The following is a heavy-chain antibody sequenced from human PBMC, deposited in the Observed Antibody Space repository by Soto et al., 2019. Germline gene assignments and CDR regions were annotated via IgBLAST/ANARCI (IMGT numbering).Heavy chain of an antibody. V-gene: IGHV4-30-2*01. CDR2: IYHSGST. D-gene: IGHD2-2*01. J-gene: IGHJ5*02. Sequence: PSETLSLTCAVSGGSISSGGYSWSWIRQPPGKGLEWIGYIYHSGSTYYNPSLKSRVTISVDRSKDQFSLKLSSVTAADTAVYYCARVPDRWGQGTLVTVSS. CDR1: GGSISSGGYS. CDR3: ARVPDR.